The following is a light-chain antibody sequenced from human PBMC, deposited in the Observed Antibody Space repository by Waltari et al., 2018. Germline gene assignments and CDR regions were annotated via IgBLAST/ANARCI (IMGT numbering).Light chain of an antibody. V-gene: IGKV3-20*01. CDR2: CAS. J-gene: IGKJ4*01. CDR3: QQYGSSMLT. CDR1: QSVSSHY. Sequence: EIVLTQSPGTLSLSPGERATLSCTASQSVSSHYLAWYQQKPGQAPSLLTHCASNSATGTPDRFSGRGSGTDFTLTISRLEPEDFAVYYCQQYGSSMLTFGGGTKVEIK.